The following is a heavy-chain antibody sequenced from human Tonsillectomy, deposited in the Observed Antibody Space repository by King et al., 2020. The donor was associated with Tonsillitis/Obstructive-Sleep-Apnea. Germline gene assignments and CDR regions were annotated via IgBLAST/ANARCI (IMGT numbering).Heavy chain of an antibody. V-gene: IGHV4-34*01. Sequence: VQLQQWGAGLLKPSETLSLTCAVYGGSFSGYYWSWIRQPPGNGLEWIGEITHSGSTNYNPSLKSLVTISVDTSKNQFSLKLSTVTAADTAVYYCARGEGYYDFWSGYYFDYWGQGTLVTVSS. CDR3: ARGEGYYDFWSGYYFDY. D-gene: IGHD3-3*01. CDR2: ITHSGST. J-gene: IGHJ4*02. CDR1: GGSFSGYY.